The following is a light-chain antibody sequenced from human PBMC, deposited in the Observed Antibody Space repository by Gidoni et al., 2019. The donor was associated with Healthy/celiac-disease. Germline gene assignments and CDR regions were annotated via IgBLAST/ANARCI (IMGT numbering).Light chain of an antibody. CDR1: QSLLHSNGYNY. CDR3: MQSRQSPFT. CDR2: LGS. J-gene: IGKJ3*01. Sequence: IVMTQSPISLPVTPGEPASISCRSGQSLLHSNGYNYLDWYLQKPGQSPQLLIYLGSNRASGVPDRFSGSGSGTDFTLQISRVEAEDVGIYYCMQSRQSPFTFGPGTKVDIK. V-gene: IGKV2-28*01.